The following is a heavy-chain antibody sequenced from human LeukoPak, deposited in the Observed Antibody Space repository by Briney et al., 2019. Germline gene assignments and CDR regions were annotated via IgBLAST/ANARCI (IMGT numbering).Heavy chain of an antibody. D-gene: IGHD6-19*01. Sequence: SETLSLTCTVSGGSISSSSYYWGWIRQPPGKGLEWIGSIYYSGSTYYNPSLKSRVTISVDTSKNQFSLKLSSVTAADTAVYYCARVGSRWVAGLTNWFDPWGQGTLVTVSS. CDR3: ARVGSRWVAGLTNWFDP. V-gene: IGHV4-39*07. CDR1: GGSISSSSYY. J-gene: IGHJ5*02. CDR2: IYYSGST.